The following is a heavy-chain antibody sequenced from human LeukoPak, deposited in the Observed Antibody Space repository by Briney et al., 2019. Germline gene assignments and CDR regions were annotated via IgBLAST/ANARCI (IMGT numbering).Heavy chain of an antibody. Sequence: SQTLSLTCAVSGGSISSGGYSWSWIRQPPGKGLEWIGYIYHSGSTYYNPSLKSRVTISVDTSKNQFSLKLSSVTAADTAVYYCARREGVVPAAQYNWFDPWGQGTLVTVSS. CDR2: IYHSGST. CDR3: ARREGVVPAAQYNWFDP. CDR1: GGSISSGGYS. D-gene: IGHD2-2*01. J-gene: IGHJ5*02. V-gene: IGHV4-30-2*03.